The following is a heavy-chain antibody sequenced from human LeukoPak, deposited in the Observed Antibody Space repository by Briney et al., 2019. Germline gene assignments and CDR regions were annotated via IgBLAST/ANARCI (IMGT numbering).Heavy chain of an antibody. CDR1: GGTFSSYA. V-gene: IGHV1-69*13. J-gene: IGHJ6*03. Sequence: SVKVSCKASGGTFSSYAISWVRQAPGQGLEWMGWIIPIFGTANYAQKFQGRVTITADESTSTAYMELSSLRSEDTAVYYCARGVTVTLREAYYYYMDVWGKGTTVSISS. D-gene: IGHD4-17*01. CDR2: IIPIFGTA. CDR3: ARGVTVTLREAYYYYMDV.